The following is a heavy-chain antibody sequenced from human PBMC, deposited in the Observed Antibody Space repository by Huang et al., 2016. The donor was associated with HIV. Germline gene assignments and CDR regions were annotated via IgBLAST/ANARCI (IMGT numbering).Heavy chain of an antibody. V-gene: IGHV3-30*02. CDR2: IRYDGNNY. D-gene: IGHD3-3*01. CDR1: GFTFGSFG. Sequence: QVQLVESGGGVVQPGGSLRLSCTASGFTFGSFGMHWVRQAPGKGLEWVAFIRYDGNNYDYADSVRGRFTISRDKSKDTLYLQMNRLRPDDSAVYYCAKDLTYTFGRHFDYWGRGTLVTVSS. J-gene: IGHJ4*02. CDR3: AKDLTYTFGRHFDY.